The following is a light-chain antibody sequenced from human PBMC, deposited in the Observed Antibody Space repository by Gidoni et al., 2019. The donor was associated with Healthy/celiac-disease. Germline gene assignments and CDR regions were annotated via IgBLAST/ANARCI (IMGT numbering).Light chain of an antibody. J-gene: IGKJ1*01. V-gene: IGKV1-39*01. CDR3: QQSYSTPPT. CDR2: AAS. CDR1: QSISRY. Sequence: DLQLTQSPSSLSASVGDRVTITCRASQSISRYLNWYQQKPGKAPKLLIYAASSLESGVPSRFRGSGSGTDFTITISSLQHEDFATYYCQQSYSTPPTFXQXTKVEIK.